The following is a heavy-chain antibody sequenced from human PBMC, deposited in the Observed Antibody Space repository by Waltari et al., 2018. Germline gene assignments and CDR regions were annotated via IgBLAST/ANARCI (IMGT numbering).Heavy chain of an antibody. Sequence: QVHLQQWGAGLLRPSETLSLICAVYGGSLRGFYLGCVLHPPGKGPEWIGEINHSPNTNYNPSLRSRVHMSMDTSQNQFSLQLTSVTAADTGVYYCVRLEDCTGPGGNCYSGAPFAVDVWGQGTTVTVPS. CDR3: VRLEDCTGPGGNCYSGAPFAVDV. J-gene: IGHJ6*02. V-gene: IGHV4-34*01. CDR2: INHSPNT. D-gene: IGHD2-8*02. CDR1: GGSLRGFY.